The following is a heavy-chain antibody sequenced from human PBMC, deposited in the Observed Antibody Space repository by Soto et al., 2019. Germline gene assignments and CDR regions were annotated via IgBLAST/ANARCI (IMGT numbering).Heavy chain of an antibody. D-gene: IGHD3-10*01. CDR2: ISSSSSTI. CDR3: ARAPRRGIFDD. V-gene: IGHV3-48*01. J-gene: IGHJ4*02. CDR1: GFTFSSYS. Sequence: GGSLRLSCAASGFTFSSYSMNWVRQAPGKGLEWVSYISSSSSTIYYADSVKGRFTISRDNAKNSLYLQMNSLRAEDTAVYYCARAPRRGIFDDWGQGTLVTVSS.